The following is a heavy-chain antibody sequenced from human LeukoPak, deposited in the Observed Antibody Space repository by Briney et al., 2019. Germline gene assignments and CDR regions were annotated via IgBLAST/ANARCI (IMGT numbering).Heavy chain of an antibody. Sequence: GASLGLSCAASGFTFSSYAMSWVRQPPGEGVEGVSSLSGSGGSPNYANSVKGRFTISRDNSKNTLYLQMNSLRAEDTAVYYCANALGGGNTWYYFDCWGQGTLVTVSS. D-gene: IGHD6-13*01. CDR2: LSGSGGSP. CDR1: GFTFSSYA. CDR3: ANALGGGNTWYYFDC. J-gene: IGHJ4*02. V-gene: IGHV3-23*01.